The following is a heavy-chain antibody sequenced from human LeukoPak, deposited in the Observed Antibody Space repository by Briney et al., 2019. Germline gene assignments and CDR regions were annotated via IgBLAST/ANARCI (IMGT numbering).Heavy chain of an antibody. V-gene: IGHV3-53*01. J-gene: IGHJ4*02. CDR3: ARDLYLSR. Sequence: GGSLRLSCAASVFTVSINYMSSVRQAPGKGLEWVSVIYSGDKTYYADSVKGRFTISRDNSKNTLYLQMNSLRAEDMAVYYCARDLYLSRWGQGTLVTVSS. D-gene: IGHD2/OR15-2a*01. CDR1: VFTVSINY. CDR2: IYSGDKT.